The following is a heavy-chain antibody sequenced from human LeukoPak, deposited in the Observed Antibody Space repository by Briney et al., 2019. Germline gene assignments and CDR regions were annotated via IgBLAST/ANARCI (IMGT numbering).Heavy chain of an antibody. V-gene: IGHV3-21*01. CDR3: ARVRGITILPFDP. Sequence: GGSLRLSCAASGFTFSSYWMSWVRQAPGKGLEWVSSISSSSSYIYYADSVKGRFTISRDNAKNSLYLQMNSLRAEDTAVYYCARVRGITILPFDPWGQGTLVTVSS. D-gene: IGHD3-9*01. J-gene: IGHJ5*02. CDR1: GFTFSSYW. CDR2: ISSSSSYI.